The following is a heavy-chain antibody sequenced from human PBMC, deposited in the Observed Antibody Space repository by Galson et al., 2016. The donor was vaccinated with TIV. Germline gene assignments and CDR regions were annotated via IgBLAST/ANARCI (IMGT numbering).Heavy chain of an antibody. Sequence: VKVSCKASGYTFINYGITWVRQAPGQGLEWMGWISGYDGHTNYAQMFQGRVTMTSDKSTNTVYMELRSLRSDDTAVYYCARDSGTYDYWGQGSLVTVSS. V-gene: IGHV1-18*04. J-gene: IGHJ4*02. CDR1: GYTFINYG. CDR3: ARDSGTYDY. CDR2: ISGYDGHT. D-gene: IGHD1-26*01.